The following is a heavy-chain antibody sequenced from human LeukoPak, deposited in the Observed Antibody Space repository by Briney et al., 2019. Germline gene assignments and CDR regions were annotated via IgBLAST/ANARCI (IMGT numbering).Heavy chain of an antibody. CDR1: GGSFSGYH. CDR2: INHSGST. J-gene: IGHJ5*02. Sequence: SETLSLTCAVYGGSFSGYHWSWIRQPPGKGLEWIGEINHSGSTNYNPSLKSRVTISVDTSKNQFSLKLSSVTAADTAVYYCARHPWGFWGFDPWGQGTLVTVSS. V-gene: IGHV4-34*01. D-gene: IGHD3-16*01. CDR3: ARHPWGFWGFDP.